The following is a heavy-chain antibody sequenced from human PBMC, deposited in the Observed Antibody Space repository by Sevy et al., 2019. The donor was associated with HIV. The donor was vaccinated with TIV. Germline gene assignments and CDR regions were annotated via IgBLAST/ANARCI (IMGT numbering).Heavy chain of an antibody. J-gene: IGHJ4*02. CDR1: GGSLSSGAYS. CDR2: LYHSGST. D-gene: IGHD2-15*01. CDR3: ARVSGNSEWGYYFDS. V-gene: IGHV4-30-2*01. Sequence: SETLSLTCAVSGGSLSSGAYSWSWIRQPPGKGLEWIGCLYHSGSTYYNPSLKSRVTISVDRPKNQFSLKLSSVTAADTAVYYSARVSGNSEWGYYFDSWGQGTLVTFSS.